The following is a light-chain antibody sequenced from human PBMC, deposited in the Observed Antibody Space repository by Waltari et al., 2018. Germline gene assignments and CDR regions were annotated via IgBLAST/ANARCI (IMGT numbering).Light chain of an antibody. CDR2: WAS. J-gene: IGKJ4*01. Sequence: DIVMTQSPDSLAVSLGEWATINCKSSQSVLYSSNNKNYLAWYQQKPGKPQRLLIYWASTRESGVPDRFSGSGSETDFTLTISSLQAEDVAVYYCQQYYSTPPLTFGGGTKVEIK. CDR3: QQYYSTPPLT. CDR1: QSVLYSSNNKNY. V-gene: IGKV4-1*01.